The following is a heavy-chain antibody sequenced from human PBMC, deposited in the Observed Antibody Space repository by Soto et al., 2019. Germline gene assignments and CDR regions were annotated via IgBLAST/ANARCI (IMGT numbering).Heavy chain of an antibody. J-gene: IGHJ4*02. D-gene: IGHD6-13*01. CDR2: IYHSGST. CDR3: ARLVGNSWLDC. CDR1: GGSISSGGYS. V-gene: IGHV4-30-2*01. Sequence: SETLSLTCAVSGGSISSGGYSWSWIRQPPGKGLEWIGYIYHSGSTYYNPSLKSRVTISVDRSKNQFSLQLNSVTPEDTAVYYCARLVGNSWLDCWGQGTLVTVSS.